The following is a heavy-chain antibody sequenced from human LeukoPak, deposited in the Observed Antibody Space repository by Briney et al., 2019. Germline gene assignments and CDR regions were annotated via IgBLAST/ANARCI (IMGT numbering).Heavy chain of an antibody. CDR3: ATSEYSSGWFDAFDI. V-gene: IGHV1-8*03. Sequence: ASVKVSCKASGYTFNNYGINWVRQATGQGLEWMGWMNPNSGNTGYAQKFQGRVTITRNTSISTAYMELSSLRSEDTAVYYCATSEYSSGWFDAFDIWGQGTMVTVSS. J-gene: IGHJ3*02. CDR1: GYTFNNYG. D-gene: IGHD6-19*01. CDR2: MNPNSGNT.